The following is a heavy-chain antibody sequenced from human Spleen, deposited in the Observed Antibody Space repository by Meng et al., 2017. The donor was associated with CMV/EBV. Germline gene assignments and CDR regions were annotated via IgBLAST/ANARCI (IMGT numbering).Heavy chain of an antibody. D-gene: IGHD6-13*01. CDR3: AKDSRSSSWYLLAAYYYGSDV. V-gene: IGHV1-69*06. J-gene: IGHJ6*02. CDR1: GGTFNTFN. CDR2: IIPVVGTV. Sequence: SVKVSCKASGGTFNTFNINWVRQAPGQGLEWMGGIIPVVGTVHYSQKFQGRVTISADKFTSTVYMELTTLRSEDTAVYYCAKDSRSSSWYLLAAYYYGSDVWGQGTTVTVSS.